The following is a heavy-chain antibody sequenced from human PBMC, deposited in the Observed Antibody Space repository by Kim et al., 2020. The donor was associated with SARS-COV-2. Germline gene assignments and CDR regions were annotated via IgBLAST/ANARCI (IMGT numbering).Heavy chain of an antibody. V-gene: IGHV3-23*01. CDR2: ISGSGGST. Sequence: GGSLRLSCAASGFTFSSYAMSWVRQAPGKGLEWVSAISGSGGSTYYADSVKGRFTISRDNSKNTLYLQMNSLRAEDTAVYYCAKGWMTGGGDIVVVPAAIFFAYWGQGTLVTVSS. CDR1: GFTFSSYA. J-gene: IGHJ4*02. CDR3: AKGWMTGGGDIVVVPAAIFFAY. D-gene: IGHD2-2*01.